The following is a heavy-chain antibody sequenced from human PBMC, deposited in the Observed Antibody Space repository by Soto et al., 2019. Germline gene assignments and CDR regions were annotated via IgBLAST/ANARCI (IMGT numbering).Heavy chain of an antibody. D-gene: IGHD3-3*01. Sequence: QVQLQQWGAGLLKPSETLSLTCAVYGGSFSGYYWSWIRQPPGKGLEWIGEINHSGSTNYNPSLKSRVTISVDPSKNQFSLKLSSVTAADTAVYYCARGGYYDFWSGFRTPAFDYWGQGTLVTVSS. J-gene: IGHJ4*02. CDR3: ARGGYYDFWSGFRTPAFDY. V-gene: IGHV4-34*01. CDR1: GGSFSGYY. CDR2: INHSGST.